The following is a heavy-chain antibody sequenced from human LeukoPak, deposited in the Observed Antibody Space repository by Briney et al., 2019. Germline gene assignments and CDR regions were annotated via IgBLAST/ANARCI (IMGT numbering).Heavy chain of an antibody. V-gene: IGHV3-43*02. J-gene: IGHJ6*02. D-gene: IGHD1-26*01. CDR3: ATWAFYHGLDV. Sequence: PGGSLRLSCADSGFAFHAFDMYWVRQAPGKGLEWVSRINSDGGKTYYADSGRGRFTISRDNSKNSLYLQMNSLRTDDAALYYCATWAFYHGLDVWGQGTTVTVSS. CDR1: GFAFHAFD. CDR2: INSDGGKT.